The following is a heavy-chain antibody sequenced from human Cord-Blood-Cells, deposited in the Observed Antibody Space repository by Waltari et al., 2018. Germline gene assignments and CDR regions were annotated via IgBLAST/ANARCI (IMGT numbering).Heavy chain of an antibody. CDR1: GGLISSGGYY. D-gene: IGHD6-19*01. V-gene: IGHV4-31*03. CDR2: IYYSGST. J-gene: IGHJ4*02. Sequence: QVQLQESGPGLVKPSQSLSLTCTVSGGLISSGGYYWSWIRQHPGKGLEWIGYIYYSGSTYSNPSLKGRVTISVDTSKNQFSLKLSSGTAADTAVYYCARDEGVAGNLDYWGQGTLVNVSS. CDR3: ARDEGVAGNLDY.